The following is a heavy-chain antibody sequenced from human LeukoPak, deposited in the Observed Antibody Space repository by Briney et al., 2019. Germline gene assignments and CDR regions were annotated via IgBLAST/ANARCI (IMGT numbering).Heavy chain of an antibody. CDR1: GGSFSGYY. Sequence: SETLSLTCAVYGGSFSGYYWSWIRQPPGKGLEWIGEINHSGSTNYNPSLKSRVTISVDTSKNQFSLKLSSVTAADTAVYYCARVWRYYVSSGYYYSYYYYYGMDVWGQGTTVTVSS. CDR2: INHSGST. V-gene: IGHV4-34*01. J-gene: IGHJ6*02. D-gene: IGHD3-22*01. CDR3: ARVWRYYVSSGYYYSYYYYYGMDV.